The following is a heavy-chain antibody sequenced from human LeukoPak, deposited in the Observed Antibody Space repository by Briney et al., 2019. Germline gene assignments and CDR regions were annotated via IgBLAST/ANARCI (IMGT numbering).Heavy chain of an antibody. Sequence: ASVKVSCKASGGTFSSYAISWVRQAPGQGLEWMGRIIPIFGTANYAQKFQGRVTITTDESTSTAYMELSSLRSDDTAVYYCARAGLRNYYXYMDVWGKGXTVTVSS. CDR1: GGTFSSYA. CDR2: IIPIFGTA. CDR3: ARAGLRNYYXYMDV. D-gene: IGHD1-14*01. V-gene: IGHV1-69*05. J-gene: IGHJ6*03.